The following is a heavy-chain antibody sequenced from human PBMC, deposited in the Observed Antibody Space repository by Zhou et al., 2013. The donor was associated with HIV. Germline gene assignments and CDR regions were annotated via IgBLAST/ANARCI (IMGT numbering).Heavy chain of an antibody. CDR1: GGSFSDSY. D-gene: IGHD3-10*01. J-gene: IGHJ4*02. V-gene: IGHV4-34*11. CDR3: ARAPVGRGVSGTYFDY. Sequence: QVQLQQWGAGLLKPSETLSLTCAVYGGSFSDSYWTWIRQPPGKGLEWIAYIYYSGSTNYNPSLKSRVTISVEMSKNQFSLKLSSVTAADTAVYYCARAPVGRGVSGTYFDYWGQGTLVTVSS. CDR2: IYYSGST.